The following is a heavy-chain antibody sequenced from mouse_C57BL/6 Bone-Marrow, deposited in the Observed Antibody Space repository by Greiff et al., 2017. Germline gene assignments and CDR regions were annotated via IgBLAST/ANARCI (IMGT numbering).Heavy chain of an antibody. V-gene: IGHV1-81*01. CDR3: AATVVADFDV. CDR2: IYPRSGNT. D-gene: IGHD1-1*01. CDR1: GYTFTSYG. J-gene: IGHJ1*03. Sequence: QVQLQQSGAELARPGASVKLSCKASGYTFTSYGISWVKQRTGQGLEWIGEIYPRSGNTYYNEKFKGKATLTADTSSSTAYMELRSLTSEDSAVYFCAATVVADFDVWGTGTAVTVSS.